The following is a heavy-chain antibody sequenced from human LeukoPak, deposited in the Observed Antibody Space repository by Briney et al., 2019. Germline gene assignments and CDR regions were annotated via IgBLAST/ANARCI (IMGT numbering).Heavy chain of an antibody. CDR1: GFTFSYFW. D-gene: IGHD1-26*01. CDR3: ARDSVGATPFDY. CDR2: INLDGTER. J-gene: IGHJ4*02. V-gene: IGHV3-7*05. Sequence: PGGSLRLSCAASGFTFSYFWMSWVRQAPGKGLEWVANINLDGTERHYVDSVKGRFTISRDNARKSLYLQMNSLRDEDTAVYYCARDSVGATPFDYWGQGTLVTVSS.